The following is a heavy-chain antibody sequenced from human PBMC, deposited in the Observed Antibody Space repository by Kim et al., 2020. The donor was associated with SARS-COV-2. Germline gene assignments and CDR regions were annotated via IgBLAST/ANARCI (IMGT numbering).Heavy chain of an antibody. V-gene: IGHV4-34*01. J-gene: IGHJ4*02. Sequence: NYNPPLKSRVAISGVTSKAQFSLKCSSVTAAETAVYYCASGPGFRCDFWGQGTLVTVSS. CDR3: ASGPGFRCDF. D-gene: IGHD2-15*01.